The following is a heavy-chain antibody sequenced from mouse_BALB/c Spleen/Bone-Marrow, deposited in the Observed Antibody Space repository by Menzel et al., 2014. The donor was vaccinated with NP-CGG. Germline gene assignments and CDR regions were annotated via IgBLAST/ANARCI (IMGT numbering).Heavy chain of an antibody. CDR2: IYPGTGST. CDR1: GYTFTSYW. D-gene: IGHD2-3*01. J-gene: IGHJ2*01. Sequence: LQQSGSELVRPGASVKLSCKASGYTFTSYWTHWVKQRPGQGLEWIGNIYPGTGSTNYDEKFKTKATLTVDTSSSTAYMQLSSLTSEDSAVYYCARWLLLDYWGQGTTLTVSS. CDR3: ARWLLLDY. V-gene: IGHV1S22*01.